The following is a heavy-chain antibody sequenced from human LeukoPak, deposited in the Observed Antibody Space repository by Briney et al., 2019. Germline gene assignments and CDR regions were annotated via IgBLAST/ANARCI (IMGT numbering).Heavy chain of an antibody. V-gene: IGHV3-21*01. CDR1: GFTFSSYS. J-gene: IGHJ4*02. D-gene: IGHD6-19*01. CDR3: ARDQYSSGWFDPVDY. Sequence: GGSLRLSCAASGFTFSSYSMNWVRQAPGKGLEWVSSISSSSNYIYHADSVKGRFTISRDNAKNSLYLQMNSLRAEDTAVYYCARDQYSSGWFDPVDYWGQGTLVTVSS. CDR2: ISSSSNYI.